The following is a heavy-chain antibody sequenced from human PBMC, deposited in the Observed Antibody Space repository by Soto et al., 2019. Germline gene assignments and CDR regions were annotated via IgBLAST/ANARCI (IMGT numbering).Heavy chain of an antibody. V-gene: IGHV3-13*01. D-gene: IGHD6-25*01. J-gene: IGHJ3*01. CDR2: IVVAGDT. CDR1: GFTFSTYD. Sequence: PGGSLRLSCTTSGFTFSTYDMHWVRQVTGKGLEWVSGIVVAGDTYFPDSVKGRFTISRENAKNSLYLQVDSLRVEDTAVYYCARRGIDTMSGFDALDFWGLGTKVTVSS. CDR3: ARRGIDTMSGFDALDF.